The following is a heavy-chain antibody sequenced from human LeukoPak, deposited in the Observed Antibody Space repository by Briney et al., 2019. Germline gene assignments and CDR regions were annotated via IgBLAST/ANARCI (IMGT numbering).Heavy chain of an antibody. CDR1: GGTFSSNA. D-gene: IGHD3-10*01. CDR3: ARDVNTMVRGVNYMDV. V-gene: IGHV1-2*02. CDR2: INPNSGGT. J-gene: IGHJ6*03. Sequence: ASVKVSCKASGGTFSSNAISWVRQAPGQGLEWMGWINPNSGGTNYAQKFQGRVTMTRDTSISTAYMELSRLRSDDTAVYYCARDVNTMVRGVNYMDVWGKGTTVTVSS.